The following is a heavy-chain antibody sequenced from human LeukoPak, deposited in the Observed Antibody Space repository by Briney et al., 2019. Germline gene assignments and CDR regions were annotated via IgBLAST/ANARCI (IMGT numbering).Heavy chain of an antibody. J-gene: IGHJ4*02. D-gene: IGHD1-26*01. CDR3: ARDRVLLGRRFDY. Sequence: GASVKVSCKASGYTFTGYYMHWVRQAPGQGLEWMGRINPNSGGTNYAQKFQGRVTMTRDTSIRTAYMELSRLRSDGTGVYYCARDRVLLGRRFDYWGQGTLVTVSS. CDR1: GYTFTGYY. CDR2: INPNSGGT. V-gene: IGHV1-2*05.